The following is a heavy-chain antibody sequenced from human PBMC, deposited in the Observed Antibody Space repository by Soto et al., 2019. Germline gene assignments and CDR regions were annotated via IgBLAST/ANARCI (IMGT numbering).Heavy chain of an antibody. CDR2: IWYDGSNK. D-gene: IGHD3-10*01. J-gene: IGHJ4*02. CDR3: ARDPSHGSWSYLDS. CDR1: GFIFSDYG. Sequence: QVQLVESGGGVVQPGRSLRLSCAASGFIFSDYGMHWVRQAPGKGLEWVAVIWYDGSNKYYADSVKGRFTVSRDNSKNTLYLQMNGLRAEDTAVFYGARDPSHGSWSYLDSWGQGTLVTVSS. V-gene: IGHV3-33*01.